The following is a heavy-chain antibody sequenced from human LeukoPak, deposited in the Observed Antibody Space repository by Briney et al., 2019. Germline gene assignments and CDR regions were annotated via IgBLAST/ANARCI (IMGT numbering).Heavy chain of an antibody. Sequence: GASVKVSCKASGYTFTGYYMHWVRQAPGQGLEWLGIINPSGGSTSYAQKFQGRVTMTGDTSTSTVYMELSSLRSEDTAVYFCARARTKTSSGWYYWGQGTLVTVSS. CDR2: INPSGGST. J-gene: IGHJ4*02. D-gene: IGHD6-19*01. CDR1: GYTFTGYY. CDR3: ARARTKTSSGWYY. V-gene: IGHV1-46*01.